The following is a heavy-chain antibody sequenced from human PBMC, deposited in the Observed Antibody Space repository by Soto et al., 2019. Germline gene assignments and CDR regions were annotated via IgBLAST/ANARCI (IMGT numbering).Heavy chain of an antibody. D-gene: IGHD3-16*01. CDR3: ARRDYIWEIASWFDP. J-gene: IGHJ5*02. V-gene: IGHV4-34*01. CDR2: LNHSGGT. Sequence: QVQLQQWGAGLLKPSETLSLTCAVYGGSFSGYHWNWIRQPPGKGLEWIGELNHSGGTNFNSSLKSRVTISVDTSKSQFSLKLSSVTAADTAVYYCARRDYIWEIASWFDPWGQGTLVTVSS. CDR1: GGSFSGYH.